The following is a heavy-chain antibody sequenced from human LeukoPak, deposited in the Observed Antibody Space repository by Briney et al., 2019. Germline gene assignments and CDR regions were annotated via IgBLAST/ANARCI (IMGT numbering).Heavy chain of an antibody. CDR1: GFNFRNYW. CDR3: ATDEAATGRLDY. D-gene: IGHD1-1*01. V-gene: IGHV3-74*01. CDR2: INSDGSST. J-gene: IGHJ4*02. Sequence: GGSLRLSCAASGFNFRNYWMHWVRQAPGKGLVWVSRINSDGSSTSYADSVKGRFTISRDNAENTLYLQINSLRAEDTAVYYCATDEAATGRLDYWGQGTLVTDSS.